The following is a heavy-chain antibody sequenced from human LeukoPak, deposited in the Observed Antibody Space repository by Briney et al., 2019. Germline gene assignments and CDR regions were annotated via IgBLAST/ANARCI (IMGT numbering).Heavy chain of an antibody. Sequence: GGSLRLSCAASGFTFSSYSMNWVRQAPGKGLEWVSSISSSSSYIYYADSVKGRFTVSRDNAKNSLYLQMNSLRAEDTAVYYRARDRAYSSGWHSDAFDIWGQGTMVTVSS. CDR2: ISSSSSYI. J-gene: IGHJ3*02. V-gene: IGHV3-21*01. D-gene: IGHD6-19*01. CDR1: GFTFSSYS. CDR3: ARDRAYSSGWHSDAFDI.